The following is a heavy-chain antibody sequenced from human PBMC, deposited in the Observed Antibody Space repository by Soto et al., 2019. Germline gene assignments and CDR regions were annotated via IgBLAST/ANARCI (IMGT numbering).Heavy chain of an antibody. Sequence: SETLSLTYTVSGGSISSGDYYWSWIRQPPGKGLEWIGYIYYSGSTYYNPSLKSRVTISVDTSKNQFSLKLSSVTAADTAVYYCARRWFGEERYNWFDPWGQGTLVTVSS. D-gene: IGHD3-10*01. CDR2: IYYSGST. V-gene: IGHV4-30-4*01. J-gene: IGHJ5*02. CDR3: ARRWFGEERYNWFDP. CDR1: GGSISSGDYY.